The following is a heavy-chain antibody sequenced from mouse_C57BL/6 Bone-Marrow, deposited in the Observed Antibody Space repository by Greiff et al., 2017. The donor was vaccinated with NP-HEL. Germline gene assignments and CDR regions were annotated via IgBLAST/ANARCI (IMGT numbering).Heavy chain of an antibody. J-gene: IGHJ4*01. CDR2: IYPRSGNT. Sequence: QVQLKGSGAELARPGASVKLSCKASGYTFTSYGISWVKQRTGQGLEWIGEIYPRSGNTYYNEKFKGKATPTADKSSSTAYMELRSLTSEDSAVYFCARRAVVAPYAMDYWGQGTSVTVSS. CDR3: ARRAVVAPYAMDY. V-gene: IGHV1-81*01. CDR1: GYTFTSYG. D-gene: IGHD1-1*01.